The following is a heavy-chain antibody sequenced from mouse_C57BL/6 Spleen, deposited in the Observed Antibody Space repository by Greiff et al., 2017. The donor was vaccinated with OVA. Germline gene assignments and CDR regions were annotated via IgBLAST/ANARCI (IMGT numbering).Heavy chain of an antibody. CDR2: IYPGDGDT. CDR1: GYAFSSSW. Sequence: VKLMESGPELVKPGASVKISCKASGYAFSSSWMNWVKQRPGKGLEWIGRIYPGDGDTNYNGKFKGKATLTADKSSSTAYMQLSSLTSEDSAVYFCAREVRFAYWGQGTLVTVSA. V-gene: IGHV1-82*01. CDR3: AREVRFAY. J-gene: IGHJ3*01.